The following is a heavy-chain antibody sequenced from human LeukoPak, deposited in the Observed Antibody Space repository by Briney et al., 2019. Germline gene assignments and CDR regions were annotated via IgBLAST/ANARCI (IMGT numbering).Heavy chain of an antibody. J-gene: IGHJ6*03. CDR3: ATSVAGKYYYYYYMDV. D-gene: IGHD6-19*01. CDR1: GGSISSYY. Sequence: SETLSLTCTVSGGSISSYYWSWIRQPAGKGLEWIGRIYTSGSTNYNPSLRSRVTMSVDTSKNQFSLKLSSVTAADTAVYYCATSVAGKYYYYYYMDVWGKGTTVTVSS. CDR2: IYTSGST. V-gene: IGHV4-4*07.